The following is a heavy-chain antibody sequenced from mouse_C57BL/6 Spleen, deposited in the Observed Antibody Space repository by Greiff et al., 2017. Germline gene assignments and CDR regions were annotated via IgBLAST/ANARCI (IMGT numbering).Heavy chain of an antibody. J-gene: IGHJ1*03. CDR1: GFSLTSYA. D-gene: IGHD1-1*01. Sequence: VQLQQSGPGLVAPSPSLSISCTVSGFSLTSYAISWVRQPPGKGLEWLGVIWTGGGTNYNSALKSRLSISKDNSKSEVFLKMNSLQTDDTARYYCARNPGSSHWYFDVWGTGTTVTVSS. V-gene: IGHV2-9-1*01. CDR3: ARNPGSSHWYFDV. CDR2: IWTGGGT.